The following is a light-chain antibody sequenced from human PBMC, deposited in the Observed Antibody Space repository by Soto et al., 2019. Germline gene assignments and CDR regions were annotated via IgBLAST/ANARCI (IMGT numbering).Light chain of an antibody. Sequence: EIVLTQSPGTLSLSPGERATLSCRASQSVTNSYLAWYQQKPGQAPRLLIYDASSTATGIPDRFSGSGSRTDFTLTISRLEPEDFAVYYCQQYGSSPPNTFGQGTRLEIK. CDR1: QSVTNSY. CDR2: DAS. J-gene: IGKJ5*01. V-gene: IGKV3-20*01. CDR3: QQYGSSPPNT.